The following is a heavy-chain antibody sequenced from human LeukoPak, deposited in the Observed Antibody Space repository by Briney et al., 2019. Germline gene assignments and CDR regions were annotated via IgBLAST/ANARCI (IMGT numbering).Heavy chain of an antibody. CDR1: GFTVSSNY. Sequence: GGSLRLSCAASGFTVSSNYMSWVRQAPGKGLEWVSVIYSGGSTYYADSVKGRFTISRHNSKNTLYLQMNSLRAEDTAVYYCAKNYCSGGSCYSTFLGYYFDYWGQGTLVTVSS. D-gene: IGHD2-15*01. CDR2: IYSGGST. CDR3: AKNYCSGGSCYSTFLGYYFDY. J-gene: IGHJ4*02. V-gene: IGHV3-53*01.